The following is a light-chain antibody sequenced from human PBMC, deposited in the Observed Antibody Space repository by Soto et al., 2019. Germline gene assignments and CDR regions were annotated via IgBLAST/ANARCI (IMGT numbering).Light chain of an antibody. Sequence: QSALTQPASVTGSPGQSITISCTGTRSDVGSFHLVSWYQQHPGKAPKLMIYEASKRPSGVSDRFSGSKSGTTASLTISGLQAEDEADYYCSAYTASRTYVFGTGTKLTVL. CDR3: SAYTASRTYV. V-gene: IGLV2-23*01. J-gene: IGLJ1*01. CDR2: EAS. CDR1: RSDVGSFHL.